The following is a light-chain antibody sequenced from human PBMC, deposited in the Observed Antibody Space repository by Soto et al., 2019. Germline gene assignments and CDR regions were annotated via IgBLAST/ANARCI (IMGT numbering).Light chain of an antibody. V-gene: IGLV2-8*01. CDR3: SSYAGSSNV. CDR2: EVT. J-gene: IGLJ1*01. CDR1: SSDIGAYDY. Sequence: QSVLTQPPSASGSPGQSVTISCTGTSSDIGAYDYVSWYQQHPGKAPKLMIYEVTKRPSGVPDRFSGSKSGNTASLTVSGLLAEDEADYYCSSYAGSSNVFGTGTKLTVL.